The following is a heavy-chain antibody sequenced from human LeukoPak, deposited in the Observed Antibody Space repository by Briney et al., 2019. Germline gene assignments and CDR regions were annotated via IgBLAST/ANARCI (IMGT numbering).Heavy chain of an antibody. CDR2: ISGSGGST. J-gene: IGHJ4*02. D-gene: IGHD6-19*01. V-gene: IGHV3-23*01. CDR1: GFTFSSCG. Sequence: GGSLRLSCAASGFTFSSCGMTWVRQAPGKGLEWVSAISGSGGSTYYADSVKGRFTISRDNSKNTLYLQMNSLRAEDTAVYYCAKDGIAVAGTGIDYWGQGTLVTVSS. CDR3: AKDGIAVAGTGIDY.